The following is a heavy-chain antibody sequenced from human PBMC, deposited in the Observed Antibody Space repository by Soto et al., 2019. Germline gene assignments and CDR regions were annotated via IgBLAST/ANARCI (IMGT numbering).Heavy chain of an antibody. D-gene: IGHD3-3*01. CDR3: ATGTFWSGTSETPAWDYSHY. CDR2: FDAEDGET. J-gene: IGHJ4*02. Sequence: ASVKVSCKVSGYTLTELSMHWVRQAPGKGLEWMGGFDAEDGETIYAQKFQGRVTMTEDTSTDTAYMELSSLRSDDTAVYYCATGTFWSGTSETPAWDYSHYWGPGTMATVYS. CDR1: GYTLTELS. V-gene: IGHV1-24*01.